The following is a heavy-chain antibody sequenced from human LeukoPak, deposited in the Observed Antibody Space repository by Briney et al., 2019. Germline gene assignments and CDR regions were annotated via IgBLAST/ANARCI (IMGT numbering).Heavy chain of an antibody. CDR2: ISGSGGST. J-gene: IGHJ3*01. Sequence: GGSLRLSCAASGFTFSSFAMSWVRQTPGRGLEWLSAISGSGGSTYYADSVKGRFTISRDNSKKTLFLQMNSLRAEDTAVYYCVREGPRGLAFDVWGQGTRVTVSS. V-gene: IGHV3-23*01. CDR3: VREGPRGLAFDV. CDR1: GFTFSSFA.